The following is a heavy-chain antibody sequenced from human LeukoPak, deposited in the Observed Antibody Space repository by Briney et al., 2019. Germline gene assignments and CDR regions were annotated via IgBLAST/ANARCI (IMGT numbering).Heavy chain of an antibody. CDR2: ISWNSGSI. CDR1: GFTFSNAW. V-gene: IGHV3-9*01. J-gene: IGHJ4*02. Sequence: GGSLRLSCAASGFTFSNAWMSWVRQAPGKGLEWVSGISWNSGSIGYADSVKGRFTISRDNAKNSLYLQMNSLRAEDTALYYCAKDIAYSSSWQLDYWGQGTLVTVSS. CDR3: AKDIAYSSSWQLDY. D-gene: IGHD6-13*01.